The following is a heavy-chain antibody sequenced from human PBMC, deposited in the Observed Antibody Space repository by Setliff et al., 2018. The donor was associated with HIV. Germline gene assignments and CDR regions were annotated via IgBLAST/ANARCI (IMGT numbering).Heavy chain of an antibody. CDR2: VSYTGRT. V-gene: IGHV4-39*01. Sequence: SETLSLTCTVSGGSTTSSTYYWGWIRQPPGRGLEWIGSVSYTGRTYYNPSLKSRVTISIDTSRNQFSLNLSSVTAADTAVYYCVRHNPTVVTDGYDILGQGTKVTVSS. J-gene: IGHJ3*02. CDR3: VRHNPTVVTDGYDI. CDR1: GGSTTSSTYY. D-gene: IGHD2-21*02.